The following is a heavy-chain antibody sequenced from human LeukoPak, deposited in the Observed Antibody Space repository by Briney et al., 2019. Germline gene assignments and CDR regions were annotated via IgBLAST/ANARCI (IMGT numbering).Heavy chain of an antibody. CDR2: INSDGSST. Sequence: GGSLRLSCAASGFTFSSCWMHWVRQGPGMGLVWVARINSDGSSTNYADSVKGRFTISRDSAKNTLYLQMSSLRVEDTAVYYCARVTSLTGTIFDSWGQGNLVTVSS. CDR3: ARVTSLTGTIFDS. J-gene: IGHJ4*02. V-gene: IGHV3-74*01. CDR1: GFTFSSCW. D-gene: IGHD1-7*01.